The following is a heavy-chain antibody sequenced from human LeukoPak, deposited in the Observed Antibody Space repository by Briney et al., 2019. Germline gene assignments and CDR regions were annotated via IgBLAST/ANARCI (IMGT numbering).Heavy chain of an antibody. CDR2: ISGSGGST. V-gene: IGHV3-23*01. CDR3: ARERGRVEMATNPRSTYMDV. D-gene: IGHD5-24*01. Sequence: GGSLRLSCAASGFTFSSYAMSWVRQAPGKGLEWVSAISGSGGSTYYADSVKGRFTISRDNAKNSLYLQMSSLRPEDTAVYYCARERGRVEMATNPRSTYMDVWGKGTTVTVSS. CDR1: GFTFSSYA. J-gene: IGHJ6*03.